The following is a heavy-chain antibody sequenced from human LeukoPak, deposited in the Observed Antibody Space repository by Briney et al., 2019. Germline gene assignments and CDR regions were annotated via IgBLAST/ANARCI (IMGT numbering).Heavy chain of an antibody. J-gene: IGHJ1*01. V-gene: IGHV4-30-2*01. Sequence: PSQTLSLTCAVSGGSISSGGYSWSWIRQPPGKGLEWIGYIYHSGSTYYNPSLKSRVTLSVDRSKNQFSLKLSSVTAADTAVYYCAISGYYYTEYFQHWGQGTLVTVSS. CDR1: GGSISSGGYS. CDR3: AISGYYYTEYFQH. D-gene: IGHD3-22*01. CDR2: IYHSGST.